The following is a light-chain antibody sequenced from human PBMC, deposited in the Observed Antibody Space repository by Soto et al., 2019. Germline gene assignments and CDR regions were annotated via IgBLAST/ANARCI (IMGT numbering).Light chain of an antibody. J-gene: IGKJ5*01. V-gene: IGKV3-20*01. Sequence: EIVLTQSPATLSLSPGERATLSCRASQIVGGDTLAWFQQRPGQAPRLVIYGASNREAGIPDRFSGSGSGTEFTLTVSRLEPEDFAMYYCQQYHWAPDTFGQGTRLEIK. CDR1: QIVGGDT. CDR3: QQYHWAPDT. CDR2: GAS.